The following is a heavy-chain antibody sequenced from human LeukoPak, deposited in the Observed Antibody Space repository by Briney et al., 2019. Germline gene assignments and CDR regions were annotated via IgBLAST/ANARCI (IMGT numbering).Heavy chain of an antibody. V-gene: IGHV3-23*01. D-gene: IGHD3-22*01. CDR3: ARNTSGFKLGDAFDI. CDR2: ISGGAYST. CDR1: GFTFSSYA. J-gene: IGHJ3*02. Sequence: GGSLRLSCAASGFTFSSYAMTWVRQAPGKGLEWISAISGGAYSTSYADSVKGRFTISRDNSKNTLYLQMNSLRAEDTAIYYCARNTSGFKLGDAFDIWGQGTMVTVSS.